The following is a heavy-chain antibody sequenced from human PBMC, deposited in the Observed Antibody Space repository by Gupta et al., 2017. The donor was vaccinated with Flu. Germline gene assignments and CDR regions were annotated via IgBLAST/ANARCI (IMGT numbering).Heavy chain of an antibody. Sequence: GGSLRLPCAASGLTFSIYGMTWVRQVPGKGLEWVSVISASGSGTYYADSVKGRFTISRDNSKNTLNLQMNSLRAEDTAVYYCAKELMTPEITRDACDIWGQGTMVTVSS. J-gene: IGHJ3*02. CDR2: ISASGSGT. V-gene: IGHV3-23*01. D-gene: IGHD4-17*01. CDR3: AKELMTPEITRDACDI. CDR1: GLTFSIYG.